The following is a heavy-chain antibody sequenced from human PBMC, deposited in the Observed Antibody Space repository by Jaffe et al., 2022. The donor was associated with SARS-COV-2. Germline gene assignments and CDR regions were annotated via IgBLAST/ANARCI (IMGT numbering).Heavy chain of an antibody. CDR3: ATRGLITFGGVIVPDAFDI. CDR2: IYYSGST. J-gene: IGHJ3*02. D-gene: IGHD3-16*02. V-gene: IGHV4-39*01. CDR1: GGSISSSSYY. Sequence: QLQLQESGPGLVKPSETLSLTCTVSGGSISSSSYYWGWIRQPPGKGLEWIGSIYYSGSTYYNPSLKSRVTISVDTSKNQFSLKLSSVTAADTAVYYCATRGLITFGGVIVPDAFDIWGQGTMVTVSS.